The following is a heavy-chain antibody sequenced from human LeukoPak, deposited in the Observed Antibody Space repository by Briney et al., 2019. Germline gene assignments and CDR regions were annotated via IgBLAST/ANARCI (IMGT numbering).Heavy chain of an antibody. Sequence: GGSLRLSCAASGFTFSSYAMSWVRQAPGKGLEWVSAISGSGGSTYYADSVKGRFTISRDNSKNTLYLQMNSLRAEDTAVYYCAKDLNYYDSSGYYYVLDYWGQGTLVTVSS. D-gene: IGHD3-22*01. V-gene: IGHV3-23*01. CDR3: AKDLNYYDSSGYYYVLDY. J-gene: IGHJ4*02. CDR2: ISGSGGST. CDR1: GFTFSSYA.